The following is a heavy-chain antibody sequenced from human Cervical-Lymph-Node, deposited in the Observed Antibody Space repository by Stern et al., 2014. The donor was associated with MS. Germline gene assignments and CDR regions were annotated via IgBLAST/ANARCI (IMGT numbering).Heavy chain of an antibody. CDR2: IYYSGTT. CDR1: GASITSYY. V-gene: IGHV4-59*01. J-gene: IGHJ5*02. CDR3: ARATDL. Sequence: QLQLQESGPGLLRPSETLSLTCTVSGASITSYYWSWIRQPPGKGLEWIGYIYYSGTTNYNASLKGRVAISIDTSKTQFYLRLSSVTAADTAVYYCARATDLWGQGTLVTVSS.